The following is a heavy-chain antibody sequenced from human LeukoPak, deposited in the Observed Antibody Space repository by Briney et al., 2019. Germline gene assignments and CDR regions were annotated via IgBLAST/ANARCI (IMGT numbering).Heavy chain of an antibody. J-gene: IGHJ4*02. CDR1: GYTFITYF. D-gene: IGHD6-19*01. V-gene: IGHV1-46*01. CDR2: INPNDGST. Sequence: ASVKVSCKASGYTFITYFIHWVRQAPGQGLEWMGIINPNDGSTSYSQKSQGRVSMTRDTSTSTVYMELSSLRSEDTAMYYCARILRTVTGPDYWGQGTLVTVSS. CDR3: ARILRTVTGPDY.